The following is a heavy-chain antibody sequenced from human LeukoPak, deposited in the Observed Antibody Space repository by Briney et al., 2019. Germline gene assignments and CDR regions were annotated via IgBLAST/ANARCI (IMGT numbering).Heavy chain of an antibody. Sequence: GGSLRLSCAASGFTFSDYYMSWIRQAPGKGLEWVSYISSSGSTIYYADSVKGRFTISRDNAKNSLYLQMNSLRAEDTAVYYCARVFRSLVGATYFDYWGQGTLVTVSS. D-gene: IGHD1-26*01. J-gene: IGHJ4*02. CDR3: ARVFRSLVGATYFDY. CDR2: ISSSGSTI. CDR1: GFTFSDYY. V-gene: IGHV3-11*04.